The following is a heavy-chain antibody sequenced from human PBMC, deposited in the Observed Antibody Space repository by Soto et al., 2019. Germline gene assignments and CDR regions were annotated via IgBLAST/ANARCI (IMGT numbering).Heavy chain of an antibody. J-gene: IGHJ4*02. CDR2: INSDGSST. V-gene: IGHV3-74*01. CDR1: GFTFSSYW. Sequence: PGGSLRLSCAASGFTFSSYWMHWVRQAPGKGLVWVSRINSDGSSTSYADSVKGRFTISRDNAKNTLYLQMNSLRAEDTAVYYCAREDFGYSGYDLDYWGQGTLVTVSS. D-gene: IGHD5-12*01. CDR3: AREDFGYSGYDLDY.